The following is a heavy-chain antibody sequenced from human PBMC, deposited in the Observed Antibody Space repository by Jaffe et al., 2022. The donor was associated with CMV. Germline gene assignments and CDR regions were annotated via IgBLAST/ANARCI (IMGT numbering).Heavy chain of an antibody. CDR3: ARNSYNYDFWSGPNYYYYMDV. CDR1: GGSISSSSYY. CDR2: IYYSGST. D-gene: IGHD3-3*01. J-gene: IGHJ6*03. Sequence: QLQLQESGPGLVKPSETLSLTCTVSGGSISSSSYYWGWIRQPPGKGLEWIGSIYYSGSTYYNPSLKSRVTISVDTSKNQFSLKLSSVTAADTAVYYCARNSYNYDFWSGPNYYYYMDVWGKGTTVTVSS. V-gene: IGHV4-39*01.